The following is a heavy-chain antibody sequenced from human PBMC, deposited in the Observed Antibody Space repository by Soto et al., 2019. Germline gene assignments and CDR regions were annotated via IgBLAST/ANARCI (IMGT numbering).Heavy chain of an antibody. CDR2: ISGSGGST. D-gene: IGHD6-13*01. CDR3: AKGFGYSSSWYGY. CDR1: GFTFSSYA. J-gene: IGHJ4*02. Sequence: HPGGSLRLSCAASGFTFSSYAMSWVRQAPGKGLEWVSAISGSGGSTYYADSVKGRFTISRDNSKNTLYLQMNSLRAEDTAVYYCAKGFGYSSSWYGYWGQGTLVTVSS. V-gene: IGHV3-23*01.